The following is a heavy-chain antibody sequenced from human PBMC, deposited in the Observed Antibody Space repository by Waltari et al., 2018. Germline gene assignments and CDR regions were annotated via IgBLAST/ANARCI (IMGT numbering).Heavy chain of an antibody. CDR1: GGTFSSYA. Sequence: QVQLVQSGAEVKKPGSSVKVSCKASGGTFSSYAISWVRQAPGQGLEWMGRLIPIFGTANYAQKFQGKVTITADKSTSTAYMELSSLRSEDTAVYYCARGTVTTNYYYYMDVWGKETTVTISS. J-gene: IGHJ6*03. D-gene: IGHD4-17*01. CDR2: LIPIFGTA. CDR3: ARGTVTTNYYYYMDV. V-gene: IGHV1-69*13.